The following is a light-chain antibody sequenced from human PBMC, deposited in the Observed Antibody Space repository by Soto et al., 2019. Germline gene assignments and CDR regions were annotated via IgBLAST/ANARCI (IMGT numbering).Light chain of an antibody. V-gene: IGLV2-14*01. Sequence: QSALTQPASVSGSPGQSITISCTGTSSDVGGYNYVSWYQQHPGTAPKLMIFEVSNRPSGVSNRFSGSKSGNTASLTISGLQAEDEADYYCSSYRNTNTLIFGGGTQLTVL. CDR2: EVS. J-gene: IGLJ7*01. CDR3: SSYRNTNTLI. CDR1: SSDVGGYNY.